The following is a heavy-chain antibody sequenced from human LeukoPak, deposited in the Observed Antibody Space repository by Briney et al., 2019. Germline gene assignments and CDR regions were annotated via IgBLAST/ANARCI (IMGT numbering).Heavy chain of an antibody. Sequence: SKTLSLTCTVSGGSISSSSYYWGWIRQPPGKGLEWIGSIYYSGSTYYNPSLKSRVTISVDTSKNQFSLKLSSVTAADTAVYYCARDGTTRGSWFDPWGQGTLVTVSS. D-gene: IGHD2/OR15-2a*01. CDR1: GGSISSSSYY. CDR2: IYYSGST. CDR3: ARDGTTRGSWFDP. V-gene: IGHV4-39*07. J-gene: IGHJ5*02.